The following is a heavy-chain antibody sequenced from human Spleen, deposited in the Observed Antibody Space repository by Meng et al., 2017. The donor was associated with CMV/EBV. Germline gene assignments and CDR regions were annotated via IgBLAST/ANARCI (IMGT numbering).Heavy chain of an antibody. Sequence: KAPGYTFTRCDLHWVRQATGQGLDWMGWFNLNTPSATYVRECQGRLTMTRSTSTSTAYLELTSLRSEDTAVYYCARSFRAPAASHFDYWGQGTLVTVSS. CDR3: ARSFRAPAASHFDY. CDR2: FNLNTPSA. CDR1: GYTFTRCD. V-gene: IGHV1-8*01. J-gene: IGHJ4*02. D-gene: IGHD2-2*01.